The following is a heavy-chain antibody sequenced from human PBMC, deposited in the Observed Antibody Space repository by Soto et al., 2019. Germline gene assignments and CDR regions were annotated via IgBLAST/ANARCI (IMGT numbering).Heavy chain of an antibody. CDR1: GGSITNTDYY. J-gene: IGHJ6*02. CDR3: ARDGPYYDGMDV. Sequence: SETLSLPCSVSGGSITNTDYYWNWIRQSPGKGLEWIGSIDYSGSTYYNPSLKSRVIISADTSKNLFSLKLRSVTAADTALYFCARDGPYYDGMDVCGQGTTGSVSS. CDR2: IDYSGST. V-gene: IGHV4-30-4*01.